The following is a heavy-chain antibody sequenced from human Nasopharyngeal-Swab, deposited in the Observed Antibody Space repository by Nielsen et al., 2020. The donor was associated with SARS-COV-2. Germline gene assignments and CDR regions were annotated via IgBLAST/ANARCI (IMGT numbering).Heavy chain of an antibody. CDR1: GFTFSGYA. J-gene: IGHJ6*03. CDR2: ISGSGGST. Sequence: GGSLRLSCAASGFTFSGYAMSWVRQAPGRGLEWASAISGSGGSTYYADSVKGRFTISRDNSKNTLYLQMNSLRAEDTAVYYCAKYYGDYPYYYYYMDVWGKGTTVTVSS. D-gene: IGHD4-17*01. CDR3: AKYYGDYPYYYYYMDV. V-gene: IGHV3-23*01.